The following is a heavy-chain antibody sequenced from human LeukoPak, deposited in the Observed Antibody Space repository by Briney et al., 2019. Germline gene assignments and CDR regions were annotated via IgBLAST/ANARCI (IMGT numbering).Heavy chain of an antibody. V-gene: IGHV1-69*05. Sequence: SVKVSCQASGGTFSSYAISWLRQAPGQGLEWMGRIIPIFGTANYAHKFQGRVTLTTDESTSTAYMELSSLRSEDTAVYYCARACALDSSGYWFDPWGQGTLVTVSS. CDR3: ARACALDSSGYWFDP. CDR2: IIPIFGTA. CDR1: GGTFSSYA. D-gene: IGHD3-22*01. J-gene: IGHJ5*02.